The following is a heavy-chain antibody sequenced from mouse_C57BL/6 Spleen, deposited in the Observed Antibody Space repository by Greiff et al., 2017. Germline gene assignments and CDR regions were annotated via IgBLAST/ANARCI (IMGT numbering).Heavy chain of an antibody. Sequence: EVKLMESGGGLVKPGGSLKLSCAASGFTFSDYGMHWVRQAPEKGLEWVAYISSGSSTIYYADTVKGRFTISRDNAKNTLFVQMTSLRSEDTAMXYCARRRGIDYAMDYWGQGTSVTVSS. CDR3: ARRRGIDYAMDY. J-gene: IGHJ4*01. V-gene: IGHV5-17*01. CDR1: GFTFSDYG. CDR2: ISSGSSTI.